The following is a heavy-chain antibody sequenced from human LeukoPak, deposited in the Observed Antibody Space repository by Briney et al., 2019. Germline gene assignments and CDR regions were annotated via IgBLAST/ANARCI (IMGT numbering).Heavy chain of an antibody. V-gene: IGHV3-23*01. CDR1: GFTFSSYG. CDR2: ISGSGGST. D-gene: IGHD6-6*01. Sequence: EGTLRLSCAASGFTFSSYGMSWVRQAPGKGLEWVSAISGSGGSTYYADSVKGRFTISRDNSKNTLSLQMNSLRPEDTAVYYCARAHLSSSSTDYMDVWGKGTTVTVSS. CDR3: ARAHLSSSSTDYMDV. J-gene: IGHJ6*03.